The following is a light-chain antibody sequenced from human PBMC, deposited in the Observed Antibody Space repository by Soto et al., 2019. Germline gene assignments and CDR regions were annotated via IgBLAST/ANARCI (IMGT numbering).Light chain of an antibody. V-gene: IGKV1-6*02. CDR2: GAS. J-gene: IGKJ2*01. CDR3: LQNFNYPYT. CDR1: QDIKND. Sequence: AIQMTQSPPSLSASIGDRVTITCRASQDIKNDLGWFQEKPGKAPKLLVFGASSLQSGVPSRFSGSKSGTDFTLAISSLQPEDFATYYCLQNFNYPYTFGQGTKL.